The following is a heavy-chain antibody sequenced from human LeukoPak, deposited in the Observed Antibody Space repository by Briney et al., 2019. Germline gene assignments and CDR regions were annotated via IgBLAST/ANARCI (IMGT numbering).Heavy chain of an antibody. Sequence: GGSLRPSLAGPGFTFNRYAMSLGRPAPGKGLGLVSAISGSGGSTYYADSVKGRFTISRDNSKNTLYLQMNSLRAEDTAVYYCAKDLQWVVGATDYWGQGTLVTVSS. V-gene: IGHV3-23*01. J-gene: IGHJ4*02. CDR2: ISGSGGST. D-gene: IGHD1-26*01. CDR3: AKDLQWVVGATDY. CDR1: GFTFNRYA.